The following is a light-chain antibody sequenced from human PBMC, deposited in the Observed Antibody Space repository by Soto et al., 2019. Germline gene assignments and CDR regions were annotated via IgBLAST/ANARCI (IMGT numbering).Light chain of an antibody. J-gene: IGLJ1*01. V-gene: IGLV2-14*01. CDR3: SSFTRSRAYV. CDR1: SSDVGGYNF. Sequence: QSVLTQPASVSGSPGQSITISCTGTSSDVGGYNFVSWYQQQSGKAPKLMIHEVSNRPSGVSNRFFGSKSGNTASLTISGLQAEDEADYYCSSFTRSRAYVFGSGTKVTVL. CDR2: EVS.